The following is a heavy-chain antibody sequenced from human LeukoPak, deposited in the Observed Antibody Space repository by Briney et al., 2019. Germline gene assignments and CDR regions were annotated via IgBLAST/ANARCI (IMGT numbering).Heavy chain of an antibody. CDR1: GFTFRSYA. CDR2: ISSNGGST. CDR3: VKGQYSGYDAGFDY. D-gene: IGHD5-12*01. Sequence: GGSLRLSCAASGFTFRSYAMSWVRQAPGKGLEYVSAISSNGGSTYYADSVKGSFTISRDNSKNTLYLQMSSLRAEDTAVYYCVKGQYSGYDAGFDYWGQGTLVTVSS. V-gene: IGHV3-64D*06. J-gene: IGHJ4*02.